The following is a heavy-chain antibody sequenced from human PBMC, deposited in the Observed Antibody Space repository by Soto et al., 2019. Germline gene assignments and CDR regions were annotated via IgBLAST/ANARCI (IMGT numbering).Heavy chain of an antibody. J-gene: IGHJ3*02. Sequence: GGSLRLSCAVSGLTFSTAWINWVRQAPGKGLEWVGRIKSKSHGGTTDFAAPVKGRFAISRDDSKSIAHMEMNSLKTEDTAVYFHNNAPDFEIWGQGTMVTVSS. CDR3: NNAPDFEI. V-gene: IGHV3-15*07. CDR1: GLTFSTAW. CDR2: IKSKSHGGTT.